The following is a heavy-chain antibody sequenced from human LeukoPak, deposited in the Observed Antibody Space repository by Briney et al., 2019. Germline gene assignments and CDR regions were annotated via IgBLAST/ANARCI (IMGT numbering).Heavy chain of an antibody. J-gene: IGHJ4*02. D-gene: IGHD6-19*01. Sequence: PSETLSLTCTVSGGSISSSSYSWGWIRQPPGKGLEWIGNIYYSGSTFYNPSLKSRVTISLDTSKHQFSLKLSSVTAADTAVYYCARDWDSSGTAVLFDYWGQGTLVTVSS. V-gene: IGHV4-39*07. CDR1: GGSISSSSYS. CDR2: IYYSGST. CDR3: ARDWDSSGTAVLFDY.